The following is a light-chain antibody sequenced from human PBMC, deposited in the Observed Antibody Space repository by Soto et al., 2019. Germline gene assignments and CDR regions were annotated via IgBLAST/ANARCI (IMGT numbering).Light chain of an antibody. CDR1: QSISNS. Sequence: DIQMAHSPYSRSASVVDMFTISCRASQSISNSLNWYQQKPGKAPRLLIHAASSLQSGVPSRFSGSGSGTDFTLTISSLQPEDFAIYYCQQSYNAPRTFGPGTKVDIK. V-gene: IGKV1-39*01. CDR3: QQSYNAPRT. CDR2: AAS. J-gene: IGKJ1*01.